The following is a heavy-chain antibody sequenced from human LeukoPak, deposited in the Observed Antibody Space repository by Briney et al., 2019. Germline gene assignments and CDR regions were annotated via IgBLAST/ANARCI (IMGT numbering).Heavy chain of an antibody. CDR3: TTVDDDSSGYYYYDYFDY. Sequence: GGSLRLSCAASGFTFSNAWMSWVRQAPGKGLEWVGRIKSKTDGGTTDYAAPVKGRFTISRDDSKNTLCLQMNSLKTEDTAVYYCTTVDDDSSGYYYYDYFDYWGQGTLVTVSS. CDR2: IKSKTDGGTT. J-gene: IGHJ4*02. D-gene: IGHD3-22*01. V-gene: IGHV3-15*01. CDR1: GFTFSNAW.